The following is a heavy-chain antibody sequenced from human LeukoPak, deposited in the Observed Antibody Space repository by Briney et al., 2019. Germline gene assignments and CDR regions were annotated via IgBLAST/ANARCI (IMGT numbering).Heavy chain of an antibody. D-gene: IGHD4-23*01. CDR1: GGSFSGNY. J-gene: IGHJ4*02. CDR2: INHSGST. Sequence: SETLSRNCAVYGGSFSGNYWTWIRQPPGKGLEGIREINHSGSTNYNTSLKSRLTISVDTSKNQFSLKLSTVTAADTAVYYCARGARMPDSGKRNFDSWGKGTLVTVSS. CDR3: ARGARMPDSGKRNFDS. V-gene: IGHV4-34*01.